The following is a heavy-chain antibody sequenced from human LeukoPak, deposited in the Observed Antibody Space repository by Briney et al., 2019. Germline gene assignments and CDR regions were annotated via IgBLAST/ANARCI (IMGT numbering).Heavy chain of an antibody. CDR1: GGTFSSYA. CDR2: INPNSGGT. Sequence: ASVKVSCKASGGTFSSYAISWVRQAPGQGLEWMGWINPNSGGTNYAQKFQGRVTMTRDTSISTAYMELSRLRSDDTAVYYCARGYCSSTSCYDDAFDIWGQGTMVTVSS. CDR3: ARGYCSSTSCYDDAFDI. D-gene: IGHD2-2*01. V-gene: IGHV1-2*02. J-gene: IGHJ3*02.